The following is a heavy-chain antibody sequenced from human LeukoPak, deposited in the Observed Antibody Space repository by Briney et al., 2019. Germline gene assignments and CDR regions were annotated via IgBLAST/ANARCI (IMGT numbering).Heavy chain of an antibody. V-gene: IGHV4-59*01. J-gene: IGHJ5*02. CDR2: IYYSGST. CDR1: GDSISSYY. D-gene: IGHD5-18*01. CDR3: AREGRARGYSLDP. Sequence: SETLSLTCTVSGDSISSYYWSWIRQPPGKGLEWIGYIYYSGSTNYNPSLKSRVTISVDTSKNQFSLKLSSVTAADTAVYYCAREGRARGYSLDPWGQGTLVTVSS.